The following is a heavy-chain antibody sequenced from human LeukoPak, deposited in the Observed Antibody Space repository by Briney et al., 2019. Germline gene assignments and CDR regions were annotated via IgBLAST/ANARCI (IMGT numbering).Heavy chain of an antibody. D-gene: IGHD6-19*01. J-gene: IGHJ4*02. CDR2: IAFDDTDR. Sequence: GGSLRLSCAASGFIFGDYAMHWVRQAPGKGLEWVAAIAFDDTDRYYIDSVKGRFTISRDDSKNTLYLHMTSLRAEDTAVYYCARDGIAVAGTVDYWGQGTLVTVSS. CDR3: ARDGIAVAGTVDY. CDR1: GFIFGDYA. V-gene: IGHV3-30*04.